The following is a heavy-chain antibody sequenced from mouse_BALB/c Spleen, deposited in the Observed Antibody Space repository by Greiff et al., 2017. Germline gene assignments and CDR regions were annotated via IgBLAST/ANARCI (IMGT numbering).Heavy chain of an antibody. V-gene: IGHV3-2*02. J-gene: IGHJ3*01. CDR1: GYSITSDYA. CDR3: ARLDTTATWFAY. Sequence: DVKLVESGPGLVKPSQSLSLTCTVTGYSITSDYAWNWIRQFPGNKLEWMGYISYSGSTSYNPSLKSRISITRDTSKNQFFLQLNSVTTEDTATYYCARLDTTATWFAYWGQGTLVTVSA. D-gene: IGHD1-2*01. CDR2: ISYSGST.